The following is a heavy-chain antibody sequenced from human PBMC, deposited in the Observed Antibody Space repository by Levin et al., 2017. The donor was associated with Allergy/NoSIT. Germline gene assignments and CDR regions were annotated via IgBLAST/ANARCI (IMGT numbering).Heavy chain of an antibody. D-gene: IGHD2-15*01. Sequence: GGSLRLSCAASGFTFSDYYMSWIRQAPGKGLEWVSYISSSSSYTNYADSVKGRFTISRDNAKNSLYLQMNSLRAEDTAVYYCARYGGFAATLDYWGQGTLVTVSS. CDR1: GFTFSDYY. CDR3: ARYGGFAATLDY. J-gene: IGHJ4*02. V-gene: IGHV3-11*03. CDR2: ISSSSSYT.